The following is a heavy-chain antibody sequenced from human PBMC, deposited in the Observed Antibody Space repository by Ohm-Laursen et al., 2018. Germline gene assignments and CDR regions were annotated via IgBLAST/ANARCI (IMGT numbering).Heavy chain of an antibody. CDR3: AKERSSGEIEY. Sequence: RSLRLSCAASGFSLSDYGMHWVRQAPGKGLQWVAVISFDGSKAYYADSVKGRFTISRDKSKNTLYLQMNSLKSEDTAAYHCAKERSSGEIEYWGQGTLVTVSS. V-gene: IGHV3-30*18. D-gene: IGHD2-15*01. CDR2: ISFDGSKA. CDR1: GFSLSDYG. J-gene: IGHJ4*02.